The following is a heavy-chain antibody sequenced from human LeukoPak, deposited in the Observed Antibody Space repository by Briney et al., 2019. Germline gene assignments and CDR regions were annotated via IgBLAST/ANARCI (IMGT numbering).Heavy chain of an antibody. CDR3: AKGQSSSGLRNYFDY. V-gene: IGHV3-23*01. J-gene: IGHJ4*02. CDR2: ISASGGTT. Sequence: GSLRLSCAASGFTFSSYAMSWVRQAPGKGLEWVSGISASGGTTYYADSVKGRFTISRDNSKNTLYLQMNSLRAEDTAVYYCAKGQSSSGLRNYFDYWGQRTLVTVSS. CDR1: GFTFSSYA. D-gene: IGHD3-22*01.